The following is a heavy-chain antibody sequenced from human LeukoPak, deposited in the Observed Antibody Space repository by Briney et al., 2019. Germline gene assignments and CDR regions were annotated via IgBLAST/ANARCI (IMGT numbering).Heavy chain of an antibody. Sequence: GGSLRLSCAASGFTFSSYAMSRVRQAPGKGLEWVSAISGSGGSTYYADSVKGRFTISRDNSKNTLYLQMNSLRAEDTAVYYCAKDWRYYYDSSGYYGLGSYFDYWGQGTLVTVSS. J-gene: IGHJ4*02. V-gene: IGHV3-23*01. D-gene: IGHD3-22*01. CDR2: ISGSGGST. CDR1: GFTFSSYA. CDR3: AKDWRYYYDSSGYYGLGSYFDY.